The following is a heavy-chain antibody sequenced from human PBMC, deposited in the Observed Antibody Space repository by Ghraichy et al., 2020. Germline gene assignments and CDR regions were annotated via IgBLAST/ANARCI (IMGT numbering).Heavy chain of an antibody. CDR3: ARDLGD. J-gene: IGHJ4*02. D-gene: IGHD7-27*01. Sequence: GGSLRLSCAASGFPFSTSWMHWVRQAPGKGLTWVSRINSDGSSTNYADSVKGRFTISRDNAKNTLYLQMNSLRAEDTAVYYCARDLGDWGQGTLVTVSS. CDR1: GFPFSTSW. CDR2: INSDGSST. V-gene: IGHV3-74*01.